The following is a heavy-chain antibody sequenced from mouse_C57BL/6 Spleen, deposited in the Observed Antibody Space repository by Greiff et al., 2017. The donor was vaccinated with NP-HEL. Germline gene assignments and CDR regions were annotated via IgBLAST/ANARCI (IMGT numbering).Heavy chain of an antibody. CDR1: GFTFSSYA. CDR2: ISDGGSYT. V-gene: IGHV5-4*01. Sequence: EVQGVESGGGLVKPGGSLKLSCAASGFTFSSYAMSWVRQTPEKRLEWVATISDGGSYTYYPDNVKGRFTISRDNAKNNLYLQMSHLKSEDTAMYYCAREDYRYYFDYWGQGTTLTVSS. CDR3: AREDYRYYFDY. J-gene: IGHJ2*01. D-gene: IGHD2-13*01.